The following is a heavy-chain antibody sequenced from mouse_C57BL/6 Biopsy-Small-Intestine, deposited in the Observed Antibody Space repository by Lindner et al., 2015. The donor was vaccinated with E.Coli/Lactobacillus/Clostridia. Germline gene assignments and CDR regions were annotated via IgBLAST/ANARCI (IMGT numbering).Heavy chain of an antibody. D-gene: IGHD1-1*02. CDR2: INPYNDGT. J-gene: IGHJ4*01. V-gene: IGHV1-14*01. Sequence: VQLQESGPELVKSGASVKMSCKASGYTFTSYIIHWVKQKPGQGLEWIGYINPYNDGTKYNETFKGKATLTEDTSSSTAYMQLSSLTSEDSAVYFCARMGWLLDYWGQGTSVTVSS. CDR1: GYTFTSYI. CDR3: ARMGWLLDY.